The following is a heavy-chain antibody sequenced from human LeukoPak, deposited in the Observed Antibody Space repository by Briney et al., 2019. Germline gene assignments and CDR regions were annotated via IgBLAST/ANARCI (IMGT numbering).Heavy chain of an antibody. CDR3: ARRTVDTAIGNDY. V-gene: IGHV4-39*01. J-gene: IGHJ4*02. Sequence: SETLSLTCTVSGGSISSSSYSWGWIRQPPGKGLEWIGSIYYSGGTYYNPSLKSRVTISVDTSKNQFSLKLSSVTAADTAVYYCARRTVDTAIGNDYWGQGTLVTVSS. D-gene: IGHD5-18*01. CDR2: IYYSGGT. CDR1: GGSISSSSYS.